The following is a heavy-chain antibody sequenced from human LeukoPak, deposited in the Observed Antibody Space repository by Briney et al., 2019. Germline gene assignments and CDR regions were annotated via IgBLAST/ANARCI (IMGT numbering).Heavy chain of an antibody. CDR3: ARKNWGSVPFDY. V-gene: IGHV3-74*01. CDR2: INSDVSST. D-gene: IGHD7-27*01. CDR1: GFSFSHNY. J-gene: IGHJ4*02. Sequence: GGSLGLSCLVSGFSFSHNYVSWVRQAPGKGLVWVSRINSDVSSTSYADSVKGRFTISRDNAKNTLYLQMNSLRAEDTAVYYCARKNWGSVPFDYWGQGTLVTVSS.